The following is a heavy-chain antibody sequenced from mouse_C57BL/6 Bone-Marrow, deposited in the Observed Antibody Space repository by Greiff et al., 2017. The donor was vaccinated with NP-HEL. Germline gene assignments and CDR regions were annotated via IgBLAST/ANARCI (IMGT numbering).Heavy chain of an antibody. Sequence: VQLQQSGPELVKPGASVKISCKASGYTFTDYYMNWVKQSHGKSLEWIGDINPNNGGTSYNQKFKGKATLTVDKSSSTAYMELRSLTSEDSAVYYCAREKIYDGYYVYFDYWGQGTTLTVSS. CDR1: GYTFTDYY. CDR2: INPNNGGT. CDR3: AREKIYDGYYVYFDY. V-gene: IGHV1-26*01. J-gene: IGHJ2*01. D-gene: IGHD2-3*01.